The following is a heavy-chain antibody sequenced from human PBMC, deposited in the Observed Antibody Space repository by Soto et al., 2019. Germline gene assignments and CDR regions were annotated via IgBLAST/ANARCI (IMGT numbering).Heavy chain of an antibody. Sequence: PGGSLRLSCAASGFTFSAHSMNWVRQAPGKGLEWVSSISDSGSYTYYGDSVKGRFTISRDNAKNSLYLQMNSLRAEDTAMYFCARERCRSNGCYAAFDIWGQGTMVTVSS. D-gene: IGHD2-2*01. CDR1: GFTFSAHS. CDR2: ISDSGSYT. J-gene: IGHJ3*02. CDR3: ARERCRSNGCYAAFDI. V-gene: IGHV3-21*06.